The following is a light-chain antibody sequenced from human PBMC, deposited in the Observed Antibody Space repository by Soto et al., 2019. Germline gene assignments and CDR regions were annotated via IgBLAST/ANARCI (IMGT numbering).Light chain of an antibody. J-gene: IGKJ3*01. CDR2: DAF. CDR3: QQRGNWPQT. V-gene: IGKV3-11*01. CDR1: QSVRSY. Sequence: EIVLTQSPATLSLSLGERATLSCRASQSVRSYLAWYQQKPGQTPRLLIYDAFNRATGIPARFSGSGSGTDFTLTISSLEPEDFAVYYCQQRGNWPQTFGPGTKVDIK.